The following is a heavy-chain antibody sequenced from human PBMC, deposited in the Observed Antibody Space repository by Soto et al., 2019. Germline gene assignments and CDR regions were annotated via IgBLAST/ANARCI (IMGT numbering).Heavy chain of an antibody. CDR1: GFTFSSYA. Sequence: GGSLRLSCAASGFTFSSYAMHWVRQAPGKGLEWVAVISYDGSNKYYADSVKGRFTISRDNSKNTLYLQMNSLRAEDTAVYYCARDYSNSYYYYYGMDVWGQGTTVTVSS. D-gene: IGHD4-4*01. CDR2: ISYDGSNK. V-gene: IGHV3-30-3*01. CDR3: ARDYSNSYYYYYGMDV. J-gene: IGHJ6*02.